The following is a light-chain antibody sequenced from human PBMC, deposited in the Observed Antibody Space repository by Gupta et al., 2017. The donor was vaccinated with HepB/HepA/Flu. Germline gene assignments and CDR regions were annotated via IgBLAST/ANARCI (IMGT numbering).Light chain of an antibody. V-gene: IGKV4-1*01. CDR3: QQYYSTPLT. J-gene: IGKJ1*01. CDR1: QSVLYSSNNNNY. Sequence: EIVLTQPPDSLAVSLGERATINCQSSQSVLYSSNNNNYLAWYQQNPGQPPKLLIDWASTRESGVPDRCSGGGSGTDFTLTISRLQAEDAAVYYCQQYYSTPLTFGQGTKVEIK. CDR2: WAS.